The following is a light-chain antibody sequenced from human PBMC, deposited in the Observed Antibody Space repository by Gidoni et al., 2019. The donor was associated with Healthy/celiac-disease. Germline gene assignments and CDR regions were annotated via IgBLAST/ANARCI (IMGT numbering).Light chain of an antibody. V-gene: IGKV3-20*01. CDR1: QSVRSSY. Sequence: EIVLTQSPGTLSLSPGERANLSCRASQSVRSSYLAWYQQKPGQAPRLLIYGASSRATGIPYRFSGIGSGTDCTLTISRLEPEDFAVYYCQLRGSFGQGTKLEIK. CDR2: GAS. J-gene: IGKJ2*04. CDR3: QLRGS.